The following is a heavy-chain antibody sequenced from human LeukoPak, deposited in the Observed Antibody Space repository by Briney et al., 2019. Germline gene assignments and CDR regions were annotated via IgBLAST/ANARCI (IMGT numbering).Heavy chain of an antibody. D-gene: IGHD3-9*01. V-gene: IGHV1-2*02. CDR1: GYTFTGYY. CDR2: INPNSGGT. J-gene: IGHJ4*02. CDR3: ARGDFDWLYPFDY. Sequence: ASVKVSCKASGYTFTGYYMHWVRQAPGQGLEWMGWINPNSGGTNYAQKFQGRVTMARDTSISTAYMELSRLRSDDTAVYYCARGDFDWLYPFDYWGQGTLVTVSS.